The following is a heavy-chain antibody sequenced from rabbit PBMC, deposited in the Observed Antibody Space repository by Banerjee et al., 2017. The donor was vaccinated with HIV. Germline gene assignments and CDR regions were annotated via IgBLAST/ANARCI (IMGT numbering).Heavy chain of an antibody. D-gene: IGHD2-1*01. CDR1: GFSFSSSYY. J-gene: IGHJ4*01. CDR3: ARVDIGDVTYFNL. Sequence: QEQLVESGGGLVQPEGSLTLTCTASGFSFSSSYYMCWVRQAPGKGLEWIGCIYTGSSGGTYYASWAKGRLTISKTSSTTVTLQMTSLTAADTATYFCARVDIGDVTYFNLWGPGALVTVS. V-gene: IGHV1S45*01. CDR2: IYTGSSGGT.